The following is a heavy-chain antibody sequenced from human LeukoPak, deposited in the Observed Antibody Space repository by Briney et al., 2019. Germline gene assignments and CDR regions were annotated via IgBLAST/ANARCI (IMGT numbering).Heavy chain of an antibody. V-gene: IGHV3-30*02. CDR3: AKEPDIVVVPAAMEGLDY. D-gene: IGHD2-2*01. CDR2: IRYDGSNK. CDR1: GFTFSSYG. Sequence: PGGSLRLSCAASGFTFSSYGMHWVRQAPGKGLEWVAFIRYDGSNKYYADSVKGRFTISRDNSKNTLYLQMNSLRAEDTAVYYCAKEPDIVVVPAAMEGLDYWGQGTLVTVSS. J-gene: IGHJ4*02.